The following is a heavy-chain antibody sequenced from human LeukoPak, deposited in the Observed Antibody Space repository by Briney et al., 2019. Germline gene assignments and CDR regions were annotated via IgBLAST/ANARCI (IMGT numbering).Heavy chain of an antibody. J-gene: IGHJ4*02. D-gene: IGHD3-3*01. CDR2: IKQDGSEK. CDR3: ARGLGDFWSGPHDY. V-gene: IGHV3-7*01. CDR1: GFTFSISC. Sequence: GGSVRLSCAASGFTFSISCMTWVRQARGKGLEWVANIKQDGSEKYYVDSVKGRFTISRDNAKNSLYLQMNSLRAEDTAVYSCARGLGDFWSGPHDYWGQGTLVTVSS.